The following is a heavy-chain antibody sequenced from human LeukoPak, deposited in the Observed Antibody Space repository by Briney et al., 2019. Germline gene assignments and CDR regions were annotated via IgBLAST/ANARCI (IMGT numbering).Heavy chain of an antibody. V-gene: IGHV3-49*03. CDR2: IRSKAYGGTT. Sequence: GGSLRLSCTASGFTFGDYAMSWFRQAPGKGLEWVGFIRSKAYGGTTEYAASVKGRFTISRDDSKSIAYLQMNSLKTEDTAVYYCTRDGEIAAAGNYYYYYMDVWGKGTTVTVSS. CDR3: TRDGEIAAAGNYYYYYMDV. CDR1: GFTFGDYA. J-gene: IGHJ6*03. D-gene: IGHD6-13*01.